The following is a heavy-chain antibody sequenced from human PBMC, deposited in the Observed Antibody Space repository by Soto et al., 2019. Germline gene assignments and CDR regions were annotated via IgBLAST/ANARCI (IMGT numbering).Heavy chain of an antibody. CDR2: INTDGSST. CDR3: ARGRLATRNAMGV. J-gene: IGHJ6*02. CDR1: EISFSSYW. Sequence: EVQLVESGGGLVPPGGSLRLSCAASEISFSSYWMHWVRQAPGKGLVWVSRINTDGSSTNYADSVKGRFTISRDNAKNTLYLQMNSLRAEDTAVYYCARGRLATRNAMGVWGQGTTVTVSS. D-gene: IGHD6-6*01. V-gene: IGHV3-74*01.